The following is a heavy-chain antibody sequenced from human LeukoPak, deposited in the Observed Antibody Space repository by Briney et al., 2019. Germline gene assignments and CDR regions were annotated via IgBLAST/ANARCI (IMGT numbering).Heavy chain of an antibody. CDR2: ITSKAYGGTT. D-gene: IGHD2-21*01. CDR1: GFTFGDYA. CDR3: TRAGGFCGGDCYDN. V-gene: IGHV3-49*04. J-gene: IGHJ4*02. Sequence: GGSLRFSCTASGFTFGDYAMTWVRQAPGKGLEWVGFITSKAYGGTTQYAASVKGRFTISRDDSKSLAYLQMNSLKIEDTAVYFCTRAGGFCGGDCYDNWGQGTLVTVSS.